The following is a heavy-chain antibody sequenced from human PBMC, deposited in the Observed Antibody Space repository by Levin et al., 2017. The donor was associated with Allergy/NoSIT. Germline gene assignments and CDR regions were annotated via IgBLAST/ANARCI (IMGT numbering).Heavy chain of an antibody. J-gene: IGHJ4*02. D-gene: IGHD6-13*01. V-gene: IGHV3-53*01. Sequence: PGGSLRLSCAASGFTVSSNYMSWVRQAPGKGLEWVSLIYSGGSTYYADSVKGRFTISRDNSKNTLYLQMNSLRAEDTAVYYCARASSWNEPFDYWGQGTLVTVSS. CDR2: IYSGGST. CDR3: ARASSWNEPFDY. CDR1: GFTVSSNY.